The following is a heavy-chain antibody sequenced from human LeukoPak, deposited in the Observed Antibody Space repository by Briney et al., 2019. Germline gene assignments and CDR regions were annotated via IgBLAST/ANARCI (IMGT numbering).Heavy chain of an antibody. Sequence: PGESLRLSCAASGFTVDSNYLSWVRQAPGKGLEWVSTIYTGGNTYYAASVKGRFTISRDFSKNTVFLHMNSLGAEDTAMYYCARGDDSGYYDYFDYWGQGALVTVSS. CDR3: ARGDDSGYYDYFDY. CDR1: GFTVDSNY. CDR2: IYTGGNT. V-gene: IGHV3-53*01. D-gene: IGHD3-22*01. J-gene: IGHJ4*02.